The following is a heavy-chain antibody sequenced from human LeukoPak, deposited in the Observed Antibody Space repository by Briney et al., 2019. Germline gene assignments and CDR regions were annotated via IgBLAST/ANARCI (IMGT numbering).Heavy chain of an antibody. CDR3: TTDLLSAWDQTYYFDY. V-gene: IGHV3-15*01. J-gene: IGHJ4*02. CDR2: IKSKTDGGTT. Sequence: GGSLRLSCAASGFTFSNAWMSWVRQAPGKGLEWVGRIKSKTDGGTTDYAAPVKGRFTISRDDSKNTLYLQMNSLKTEDTAVYYCTTDLLSAWDQTYYFDYWGQGTLVTVSS. D-gene: IGHD1-26*01. CDR1: GFTFSNAW.